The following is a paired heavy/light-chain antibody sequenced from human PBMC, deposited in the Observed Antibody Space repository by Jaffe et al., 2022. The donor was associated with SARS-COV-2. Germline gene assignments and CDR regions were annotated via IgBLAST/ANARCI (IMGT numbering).Light chain of an antibody. J-gene: IGKJ3*01. V-gene: IGKV1-39*01. Sequence: DIQMTQSPSSLSASVGDRVTITCRASQTISIYLNWYQQKPGRAPKLLIHAASNLQSGVPSRFSGSGSGTDFTLTISGLQPEDFATYCCQQSYSTPFTFGPGTKVDLK. CDR1: QTISIY. CDR3: QQSYSTPFT. CDR2: AAS.
Heavy chain of an antibody. D-gene: IGHD3-9*01. V-gene: IGHV4-59*01. CDR1: GGSISSDY. J-gene: IGHJ4*02. CDR3: ARAHYDTLTGYSSFDQ. Sequence: QVHLQESGPGLMKPSETLSLTCSVSGGSISSDYWSWIRQPPGKGLDWIGYVYYSGTTIYNPSLKSRVSMSLDTSKKQFSLKVTSVTAADTAVYYCARAHYDTLTGYSSFDQWSQGILVTVSS. CDR2: VYYSGTT.